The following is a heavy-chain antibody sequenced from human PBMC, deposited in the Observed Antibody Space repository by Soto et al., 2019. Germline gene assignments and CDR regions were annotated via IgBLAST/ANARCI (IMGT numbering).Heavy chain of an antibody. D-gene: IGHD3-9*01. CDR3: ARPLYDILNGSHDAFDI. CDR2: INHSGST. V-gene: IGHV4-34*01. CDR1: GGSFSGYY. Sequence: SSETLSLTCAVYGGSFSGYYWSWIRQPPGKGLEWIGEINHSGSTNYNPSLKSRVTISVDTSKNQFSLKLSSVTAADTAVYYCARPLYDILNGSHDAFDIWGQGTMVTVSS. J-gene: IGHJ3*02.